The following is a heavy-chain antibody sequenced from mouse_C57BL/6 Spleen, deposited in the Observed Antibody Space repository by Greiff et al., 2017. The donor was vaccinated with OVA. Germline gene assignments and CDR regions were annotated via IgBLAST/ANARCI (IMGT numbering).Heavy chain of an antibody. J-gene: IGHJ3*01. CDR1: GYTFTSYW. CDR3: ARWGWDEFAY. D-gene: IGHD4-1*01. Sequence: QVQLQQPGAELVMPGASVKLSCKASGYTFTSYWMHWVKQRPGQGLEWIGEIDPSDSYTNYNQKFKGKSTLTVDKSSSTAYMQLSSLTSEDSAVYYCARWGWDEFAYWGQGTLVTVSA. V-gene: IGHV1-69*01. CDR2: IDPSDSYT.